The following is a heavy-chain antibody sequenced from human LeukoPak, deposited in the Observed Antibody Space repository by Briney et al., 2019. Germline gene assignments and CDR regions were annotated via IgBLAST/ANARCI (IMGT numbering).Heavy chain of an antibody. CDR2: ISDNEGST. CDR3: VRHDSFIPY. J-gene: IGHJ4*02. Sequence: GGSLRLSCAASGFTFNYYAMTWVRQAPGEGLAWVSAISDNEGSTYYTDSVKGRFTISRDNTKNTVYLQMNNLRADDTAVYFCVRHDSFIPYWGQGTLVTVSS. V-gene: IGHV3-23*01. D-gene: IGHD5-18*01. CDR1: GFTFNYYA.